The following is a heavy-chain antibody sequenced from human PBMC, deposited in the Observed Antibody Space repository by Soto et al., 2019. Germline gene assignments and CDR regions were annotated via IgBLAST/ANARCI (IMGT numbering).Heavy chain of an antibody. Sequence: GASVKVSCKASGYTFSNYGFSWMRQAPGQGLEWMGWIYIDDTKYAQNFQDRLTMTTDTSTSTIYMELRSLRSDDTAVYYCARDRDWNLDYWGQGTLVTVSS. CDR1: GYTFSNYG. CDR2: IYIDDT. D-gene: IGHD1-1*01. J-gene: IGHJ4*02. V-gene: IGHV1-18*01. CDR3: ARDRDWNLDY.